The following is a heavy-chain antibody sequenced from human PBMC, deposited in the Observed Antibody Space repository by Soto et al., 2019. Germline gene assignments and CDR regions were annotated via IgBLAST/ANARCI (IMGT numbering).Heavy chain of an antibody. J-gene: IGHJ4*02. V-gene: IGHV3-53*04. CDR2: VYSGGAT. CDR1: GFTVSSNY. D-gene: IGHD3-10*01. Sequence: EVRLVESGGGLVQPGGSLRLSCAAFGFTVSSNYMTWVRLAPGKGLEWVSLVYSGGATHYAASVKGRFTISTHSSQNTLFLQMNSLRTEVTATYYCVRGRYGSEIHWGQGTKVTVSS. CDR3: VRGRYGSEIH.